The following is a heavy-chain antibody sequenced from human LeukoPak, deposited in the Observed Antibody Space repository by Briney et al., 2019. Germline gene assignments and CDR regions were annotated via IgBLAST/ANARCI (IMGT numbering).Heavy chain of an antibody. Sequence: PGGSLRLSCAASGFTFSSYWMSWVRQAPGKGLEWVANIKQDGSEKYYVDSVKGRFTISRDNAKNSLYLQMNSLRAEDTAVYYCTRAKGGYSNYGWFDPWGQGTLVTVSS. V-gene: IGHV3-7*03. CDR1: GFTFSSYW. CDR3: TRAKGGYSNYGWFDP. D-gene: IGHD4-11*01. J-gene: IGHJ5*02. CDR2: IKQDGSEK.